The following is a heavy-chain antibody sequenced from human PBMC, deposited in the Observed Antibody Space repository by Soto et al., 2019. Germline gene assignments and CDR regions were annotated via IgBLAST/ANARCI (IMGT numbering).Heavy chain of an antibody. CDR3: AWYCSSTSCYPYYFDY. CDR2: ISYDGSNK. J-gene: IGHJ4*02. V-gene: IGHV3-30-3*01. Sequence: SLRLSCAASGFTFSSYAMHLVRQAPFKGLEWVAVISYDGSNKYYADSVKGRFTISRDNSKNTLYLQMNSLRAEDTAVYYCAWYCSSTSCYPYYFDYWGQGTLVTVSS. CDR1: GFTFSSYA. D-gene: IGHD2-2*01.